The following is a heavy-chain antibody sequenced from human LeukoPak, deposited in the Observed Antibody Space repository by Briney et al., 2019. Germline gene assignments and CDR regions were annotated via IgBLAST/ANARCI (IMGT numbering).Heavy chain of an antibody. CDR3: AKESAVYYYGSGSYPHPLDY. D-gene: IGHD3-10*01. J-gene: IGHJ4*02. Sequence: GGSLRLSCAASAFTFNDYWMHWVRQAPGKGLEWVSGISWNSGSIGYADSVKGRFTISRDNAKNSLYLQMNSLRAEDTALYYCAKESAVYYYGSGSYPHPLDYWGQGTLVTVSS. CDR2: ISWNSGSI. CDR1: AFTFNDYW. V-gene: IGHV3-9*01.